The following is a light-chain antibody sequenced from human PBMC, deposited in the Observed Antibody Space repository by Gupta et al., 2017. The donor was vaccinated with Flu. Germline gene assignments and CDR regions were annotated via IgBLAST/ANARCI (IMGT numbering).Light chain of an antibody. V-gene: IGLV2-14*02. CDR2: EAN. Sequence: QSALTQPASVSGSPGQSITISCTGTRTDIGSYDLVSWYQQHPGKAPRLIISEANNRPSGVSNRFSGSKSGNTASLTISGLQSEDEADYYCSSYTRRSTPMIFGGGTKITVL. CDR3: SSYTRRSTPMI. J-gene: IGLJ2*01. CDR1: RTDIGSYDL.